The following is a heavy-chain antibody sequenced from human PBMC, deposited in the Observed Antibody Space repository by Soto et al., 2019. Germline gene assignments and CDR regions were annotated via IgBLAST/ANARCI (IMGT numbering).Heavy chain of an antibody. CDR2: ISGSGGST. D-gene: IGHD2-2*01. J-gene: IGHJ5*02. CDR1: GFTFSSYA. CDR3: AKADCSSTSCYFFNWFDP. V-gene: IGHV3-23*01. Sequence: EVQLLESGGGLVQPGGSLRLSCAASGFTFSSYAMSWVRQAPGKGLEWVSAISGSGGSTYYAVSVKGRFTISRDNSKNTLYLQMNSLRAEDTAVYYCAKADCSSTSCYFFNWFDPWGQGTLVTVSS.